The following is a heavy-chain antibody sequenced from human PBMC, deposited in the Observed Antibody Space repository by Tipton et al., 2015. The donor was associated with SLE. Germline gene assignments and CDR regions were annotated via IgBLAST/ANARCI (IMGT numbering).Heavy chain of an antibody. Sequence: TLSLTCTVSGDSISPNFWSWIRQPPGKGLEWIGYVSYAGSTNYNPSLESRVTISVDTSKNQFSLKLSSVTAADTAVYYCSTVRYDYGMDVWGQGTTVTVSS. CDR2: VSYAGST. D-gene: IGHD1-1*01. CDR1: GDSISPNF. V-gene: IGHV4-59*08. J-gene: IGHJ6*02. CDR3: STVRYDYGMDV.